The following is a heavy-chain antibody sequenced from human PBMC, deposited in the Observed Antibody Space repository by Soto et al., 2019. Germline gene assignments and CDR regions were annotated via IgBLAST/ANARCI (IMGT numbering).Heavy chain of an antibody. D-gene: IGHD5-18*01. V-gene: IGHV3-23*01. J-gene: IGHJ5*01. Sequence: EVQLLESGGGLVQPGGSLRLSCAASGFIFRSYAMNWVRQAPGKGLERVSGISGSGDRTYYADAVKGRFTISRDNSKNTLFLQMNSLRDDDGAVYYCAKAGVGGFRGWDTFNWFDSWGQGILVTVSS. CDR1: GFIFRSYA. CDR3: AKAGVGGFRGWDTFNWFDS. CDR2: ISGSGDRT.